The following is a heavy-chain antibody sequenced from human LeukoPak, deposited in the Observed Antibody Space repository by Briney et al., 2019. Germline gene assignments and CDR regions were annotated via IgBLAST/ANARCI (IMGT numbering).Heavy chain of an antibody. Sequence: SETLSLTCAVSGGSISSGGYSWSWIRQPPGKGLEWIGYIYHSGSTYYNPSLKSRVTISVDRSKNQFSLKLSSVTAADTAVYYCARNGDYDPFDYWGQGTLVTVSS. CDR3: ARNGDYDPFDY. D-gene: IGHD4-17*01. V-gene: IGHV4-30-2*01. J-gene: IGHJ4*02. CDR1: GGSISSGGYS. CDR2: IYHSGST.